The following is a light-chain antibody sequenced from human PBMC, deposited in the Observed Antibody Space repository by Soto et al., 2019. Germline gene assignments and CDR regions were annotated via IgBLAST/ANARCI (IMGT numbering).Light chain of an antibody. CDR1: QSVSSNY. J-gene: IGKJ2*01. Sequence: EIVLTQSPGTLSLSPGERATLSCRASQSVSSNYLAWYQQKPGQAPRLVIYGASSRATGIPDRFSGSGSGTDFTLTISRLEPEDFAVYYCQQYGSSPPYTFGQGTKVEIK. CDR2: GAS. CDR3: QQYGSSPPYT. V-gene: IGKV3-20*01.